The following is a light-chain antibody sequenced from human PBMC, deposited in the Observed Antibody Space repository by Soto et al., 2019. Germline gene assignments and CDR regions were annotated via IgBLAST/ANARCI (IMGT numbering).Light chain of an antibody. CDR3: QQYNNWPIT. CDR2: GAS. V-gene: IGKV3-15*01. Sequence: EIVMTQSPATLSVSPGERATLSCRASQSVSSNLAWYQQKPGQAPRFLIYGASTRATGIPARFSGSGSGTEFTLTISSLHSEDFAVYYCQQYNNWPITFGQGTRLEIK. J-gene: IGKJ5*01. CDR1: QSVSSN.